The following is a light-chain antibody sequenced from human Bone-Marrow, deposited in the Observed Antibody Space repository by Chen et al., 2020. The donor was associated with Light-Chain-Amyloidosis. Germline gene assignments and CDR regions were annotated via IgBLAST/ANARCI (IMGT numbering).Light chain of an antibody. CDR2: DVS. J-gene: IGLJ3*02. CDR1: SSDVGGYNY. Sequence: QSALTQPASVSWSPGQSITISCTGTSSDVGGYNYVSWYQQHPGKAPKLMIYDVSNRPSGVSNRFSGSKSGNTASLTISGLQAEGEADYYCSSYTSSSTLVFGGGTKLTVL. V-gene: IGLV2-14*01. CDR3: SSYTSSSTLV.